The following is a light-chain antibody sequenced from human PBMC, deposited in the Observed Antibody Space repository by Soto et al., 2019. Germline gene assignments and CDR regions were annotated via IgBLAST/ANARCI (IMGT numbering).Light chain of an antibody. CDR2: NNN. J-gene: IGLJ2*01. Sequence: QSVLTQPPSASGTPGQRVTISCSGGSSDIGSNTVNWYQQLPGTAPKLLIYNNNQRPSGVPDRFPGSKSGTSASLAISGLQSEDEADYYCAAWDDRLKGVVFGGGTKLTVL. CDR1: SSDIGSNT. V-gene: IGLV1-44*01. CDR3: AAWDDRLKGVV.